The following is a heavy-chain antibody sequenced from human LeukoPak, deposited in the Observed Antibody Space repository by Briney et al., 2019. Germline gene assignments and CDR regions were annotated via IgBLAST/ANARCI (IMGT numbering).Heavy chain of an antibody. CDR2: INHSGST. CDR3: ARGRSRAAYCSGGSCYSPFDY. Sequence: SETLSLTCAVYGGSFSGYYWSWIRQPPGKGLEWIGEINHSGSTNYNPSLKSRVTISVDTSKNQFSLKLSSVTAADTAVYYCARGRSRAAYCSGGSCYSPFDYWGQGTLVTVSS. CDR1: GGSFSGYY. V-gene: IGHV4-34*01. J-gene: IGHJ4*02. D-gene: IGHD2-15*01.